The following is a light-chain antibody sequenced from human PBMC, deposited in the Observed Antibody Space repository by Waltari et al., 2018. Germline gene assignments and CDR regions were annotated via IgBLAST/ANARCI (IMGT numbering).Light chain of an antibody. Sequence: ETIMTQSPATLSLSPGETATLSCRARKSVGNNIAWFQQTTGQAPRLLIYVTSSRSTNIPGRFSGAGSGTDFTLTISGLQSEDFAVYYCQQYNEWPYTFGQGT. V-gene: IGKV3-15*01. CDR1: KSVGNN. CDR2: VTS. J-gene: IGKJ2*01. CDR3: QQYNEWPYT.